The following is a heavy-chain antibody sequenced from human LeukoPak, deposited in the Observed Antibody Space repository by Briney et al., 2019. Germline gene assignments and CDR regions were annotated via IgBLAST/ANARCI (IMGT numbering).Heavy chain of an antibody. D-gene: IGHD3-16*01. CDR3: ARRRGFTQFDP. V-gene: IGHV3-23*01. Sequence: GGSLRLSCAASGFTFSSSAMSWVRQAPGKGLEWVSAISNNGGYTYYADSVQGRFTISRDNSKSTLCLQMNSLRAEDTAVYYCARRRGFTQFDPWGHGTLVTVSS. CDR2: ISNNGGYT. J-gene: IGHJ5*02. CDR1: GFTFSSSA.